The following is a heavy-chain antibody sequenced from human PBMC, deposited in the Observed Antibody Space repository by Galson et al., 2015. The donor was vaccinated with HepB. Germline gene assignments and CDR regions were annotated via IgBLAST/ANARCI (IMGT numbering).Heavy chain of an antibody. CDR3: ARGGYCSGGSCYYDPDAFDV. Sequence: SLRLSCAVSEFTLSTYRMHWVRQAPGKGLVWVSRINGNGNKTTYADSVRGRFTISRDNAKNTVFPQMNSLRTEDTAVYYCARGGYCSGGSCYYDPDAFDVWGQGTKVTVSS. J-gene: IGHJ3*01. CDR2: INGNGNKT. D-gene: IGHD2-15*01. V-gene: IGHV3-74*01. CDR1: EFTLSTYR.